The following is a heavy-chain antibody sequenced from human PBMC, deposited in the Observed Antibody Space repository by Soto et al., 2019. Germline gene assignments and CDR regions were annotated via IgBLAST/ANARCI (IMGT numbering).Heavy chain of an antibody. D-gene: IGHD5-12*01. CDR2: ISWNSGSI. J-gene: IGHJ6*04. CDR1: GFTFDDYA. V-gene: IGHV3-9*01. Sequence: GGSLRLSCAASGFTFDDYAMHWVRQAPGKGLEWVSGISWNSGSIGYADSVKGRFTISRDNAKNSLYLQMNSLRAEDTALYYCAKDMGSGGTVMDVWGKGTTVTVSS. CDR3: AKDMGSGGTVMDV.